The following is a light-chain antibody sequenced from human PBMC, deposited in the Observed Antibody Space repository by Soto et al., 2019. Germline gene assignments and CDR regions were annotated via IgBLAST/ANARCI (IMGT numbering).Light chain of an antibody. CDR2: AAS. CDR1: QGISNY. J-gene: IGKJ5*01. Sequence: DVKVNLSPSAMSASVGDRVTITCRASQGISNYLVWFQQKPGKVPKRLIYAASSLQTGVPSRFSGSGSGTEFTLTISSLQPEDFATYYCLQHNSYPIPFGQGTRLEIK. CDR3: LQHNSYPIP. V-gene: IGKV1-17*03.